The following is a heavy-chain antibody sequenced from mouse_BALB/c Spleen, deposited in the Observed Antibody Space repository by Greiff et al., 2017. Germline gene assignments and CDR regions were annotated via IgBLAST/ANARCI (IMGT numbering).Heavy chain of an antibody. J-gene: IGHJ4*01. V-gene: IGHV2-2*02. CDR2: IWSGGST. CDR1: GFSLTSYG. CDR3: ARTGVGGSSGYYYAMDY. Sequence: QVQLQQSGPGLVQPSQSLSITCTVSGFSLTSYGVHWVRQSPGKGLEWLGVIWSGGSTDYNAAFISRLSISKDNSKGQVFFKMNSLQANDTAIYYCARTGVGGSSGYYYAMDYWGQGTSVTVSS. D-gene: IGHD1-1*01.